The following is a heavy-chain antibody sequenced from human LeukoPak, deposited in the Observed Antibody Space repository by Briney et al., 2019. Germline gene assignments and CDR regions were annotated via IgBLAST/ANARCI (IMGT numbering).Heavy chain of an antibody. J-gene: IGHJ4*02. D-gene: IGHD1-26*01. CDR2: IIPIFGTA. CDR3: AFRTLGRIVGALDYFDY. V-gene: IGHV1-69*05. Sequence: ASVKVSCKASGATFSSYAISWVRQAPGQGLEWMGRIIPIFGTANYAQKFQGRVTITTDESTSTAYMELSSLRSEDTAVYYCAFRTLGRIVGALDYFDYWGQGTLVTVSS. CDR1: GATFSSYA.